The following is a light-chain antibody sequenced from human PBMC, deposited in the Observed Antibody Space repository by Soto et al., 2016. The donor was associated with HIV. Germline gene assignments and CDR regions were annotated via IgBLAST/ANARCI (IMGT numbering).Light chain of an antibody. CDR1: QGITYY. CDR3: QQSDSNPPT. Sequence: DIQMTQSPSFLSASIGDRVTITCRASQGITYYLTWLQQKPGKAPKVLIYAASTLETGVPSRFSGSGSGTDFTLTISGLQIEDFATYYCQQSDSNPPTFGQGTRLDLK. CDR2: AAS. J-gene: IGKJ2*01. V-gene: IGKV1-39*01.